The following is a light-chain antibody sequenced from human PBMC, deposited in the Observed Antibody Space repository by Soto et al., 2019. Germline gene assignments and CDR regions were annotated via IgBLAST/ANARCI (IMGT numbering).Light chain of an antibody. Sequence: QSALTQPASVSGSPGQSITISCTGTSSDVGGYNYVSWYQQHPGKPPKLMIYQDTNPPSGVSNRFSGSKSGNTASLTISGLQAEDEADYYCTSYTSSSTVVFGGGTKLTVL. J-gene: IGLJ2*01. CDR2: QDT. CDR1: SSDVGGYNY. V-gene: IGLV2-14*01. CDR3: TSYTSSSTVV.